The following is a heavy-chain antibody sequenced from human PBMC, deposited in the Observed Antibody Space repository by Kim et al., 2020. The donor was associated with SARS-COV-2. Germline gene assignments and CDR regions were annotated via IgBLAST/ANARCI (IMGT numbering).Heavy chain of an antibody. D-gene: IGHD1-26*01. J-gene: IGHJ4*02. CDR2: ISYSGST. V-gene: IGHV4-59*11. CDR1: GGPINSHY. Sequence: SETMSLTCTVSGGPINSHYWSWIRQPPGKGLEWIGYISYSGSTNYNPSLESRVTISVDTSKNQFSLRVTSVTTADTAVYYCARNYDRLVGPGYWGQGTLV. CDR3: ARNYDRLVGPGY.